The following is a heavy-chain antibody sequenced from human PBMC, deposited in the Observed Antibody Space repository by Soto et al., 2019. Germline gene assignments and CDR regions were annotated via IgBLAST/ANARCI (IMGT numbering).Heavy chain of an antibody. CDR3: ARDPNHYYDSSGYYSWFDP. CDR1: GGSISSYY. V-gene: IGHV4-59*01. Sequence: SETLSLTCTVSGGSISSYYWSWIRQPPGKGLEWIGYIYYSGSTNYNPSLKSRVPISVDTSKNQFSLKLSSVTAADTAVYYCARDPNHYYDSSGYYSWFDPWGQGTLVTVSS. D-gene: IGHD3-22*01. CDR2: IYYSGST. J-gene: IGHJ5*02.